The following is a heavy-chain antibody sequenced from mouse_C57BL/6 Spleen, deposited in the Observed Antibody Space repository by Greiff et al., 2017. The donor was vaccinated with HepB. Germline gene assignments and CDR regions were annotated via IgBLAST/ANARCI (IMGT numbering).Heavy chain of an antibody. CDR1: GYAFSSSW. CDR3: AHGAMDY. V-gene: IGHV1-82*01. Sequence: QVQLQQSGPELVKPGASVKISCKASGYAFSSSWMNWVKQRPGKGLEWIGRIYPGDGDTNYNGKFKGKATLTADKSSSTAYMQLSSLTSEDSAVSFCAHGAMDYWGQGTSVTVSS. J-gene: IGHJ4*01. CDR2: IYPGDGDT.